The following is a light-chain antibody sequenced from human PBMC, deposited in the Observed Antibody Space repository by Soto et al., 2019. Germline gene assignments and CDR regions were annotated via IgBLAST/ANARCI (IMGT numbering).Light chain of an antibody. J-gene: IGLJ2*01. Sequence: QLVLTQSPSASASLGASVKLTCTLSSGHSSYAIAWHQQQPEKGPRYLMKLNSDGSHSKGDGIPDRFSGSSSGAERYLTISRLQSEDEADYYCQTGVPEVVFGGGTKLTVL. V-gene: IGLV4-69*01. CDR2: LNSDGSH. CDR1: SGHSSYA. CDR3: QTGVPEVV.